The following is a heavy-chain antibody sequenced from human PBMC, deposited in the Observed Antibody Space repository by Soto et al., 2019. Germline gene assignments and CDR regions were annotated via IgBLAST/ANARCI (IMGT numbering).Heavy chain of an antibody. J-gene: IGHJ4*02. CDR3: ARDKVYYDYVWGSYRPQYYFDY. CDR2: IYSGGST. Sequence: GGSLRLSCAASGFTVSSNYMSWVRQAPGKGLEWVSVIYSGGSTYYADSVKGRFTISRDNSKNTLYLQMNSLRAEDTAVYYCARDKVYYDYVWGSYRPQYYFDYWGQGTLVTVSS. V-gene: IGHV3-66*01. D-gene: IGHD3-16*02. CDR1: GFTVSSNY.